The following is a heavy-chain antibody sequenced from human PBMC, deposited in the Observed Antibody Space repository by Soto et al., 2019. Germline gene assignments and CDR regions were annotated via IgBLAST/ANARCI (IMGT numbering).Heavy chain of an antibody. Sequence: AETLSHTCVVSGGSIISSSYYWDWIRQPPGKGLEWIGTIYYSGTSNYNPSLTGRATISVDTSKNQFSLKLTSVTAADTAVYYCARHAIGVVVPAAIRNWGQGSLVTVSS. CDR2: IYYSGTS. D-gene: IGHD6-13*01. V-gene: IGHV4-39*01. CDR1: GGSIISSSYY. J-gene: IGHJ4*02. CDR3: ARHAIGVVVPAAIRN.